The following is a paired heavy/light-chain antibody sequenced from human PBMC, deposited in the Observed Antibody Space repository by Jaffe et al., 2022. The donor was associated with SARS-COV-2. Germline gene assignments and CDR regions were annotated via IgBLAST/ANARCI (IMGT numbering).Light chain of an antibody. CDR2: KIS. Sequence: DIVMTQTPLSSPVTLGQPASISCRSSQSLVHSDGNTYLSWLQQRPGQPPRLLIYKISNRFSGVPDRFSGSGAGTDFTLKISRVEAEDVGIYYCMQATQLRTFGQGTKVEIK. J-gene: IGKJ1*01. CDR1: QSLVHSDGNTY. CDR3: MQATQLRT. V-gene: IGKV2-24*01.
Heavy chain of an antibody. D-gene: IGHD1-26*01. Sequence: EVQLVESGGGLVQPGGSLRLSCAASGFTFSIYEMNWVRQAPGKGLEWVSYISDSGNTIYYADSVKGRFTISRDNAKNSLYLQMSSLRAEDTAVYYCARDLWYTGLFMDVWGQGTTVTVSS. V-gene: IGHV3-48*03. CDR2: ISDSGNTI. J-gene: IGHJ6*02. CDR1: GFTFSIYE. CDR3: ARDLWYTGLFMDV.